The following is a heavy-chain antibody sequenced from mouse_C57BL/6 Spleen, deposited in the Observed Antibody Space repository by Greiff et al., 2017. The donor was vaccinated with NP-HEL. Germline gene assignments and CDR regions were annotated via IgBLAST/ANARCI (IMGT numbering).Heavy chain of an antibody. D-gene: IGHD4-1*01. CDR2: INPYNGGT. CDR3: ARGSLSNWVDY. V-gene: IGHV1-19*01. J-gene: IGHJ2*01. CDR1: GYTFTGYY. Sequence: VQLKESGPVLVKPGASVKMSCKASGYTFTGYYMNWVKQSHGKSLEWIGVINPYNGGTSYNQNFKGKATLTVDKSSSTACMELNSLISEDSAVYYCARGSLSNWVDYWGQGTTLTVSS.